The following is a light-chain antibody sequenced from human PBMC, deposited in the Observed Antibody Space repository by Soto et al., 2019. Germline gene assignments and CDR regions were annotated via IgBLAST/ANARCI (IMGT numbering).Light chain of an antibody. J-gene: IGLJ1*01. CDR3: SSYTSSTLYV. CDR2: DVS. Sequence: QSALTQPASVSGSPGQSITISCTGTSSDVGGYNYVFWYKQHPVKAPKLMIYDVSNRPSGVSNRFSGSKSGNTASQTISGLQAEDEADYYCSSYTSSTLYVFGTGTKLTVL. CDR1: SSDVGGYNY. V-gene: IGLV2-14*01.